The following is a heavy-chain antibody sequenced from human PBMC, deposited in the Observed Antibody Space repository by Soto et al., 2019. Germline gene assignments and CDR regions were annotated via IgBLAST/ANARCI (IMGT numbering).Heavy chain of an antibody. J-gene: IGHJ4*02. CDR2: IYYSGST. CDR3: ARDNYGDYFDY. CDR1: SGSISSYY. D-gene: IGHD4-17*01. V-gene: IGHV4-59*01. Sequence: PSETLSLTCTFSSGSISSYYWSWIRQPPGKGLEWIGYIYYSGSTNYNPSLKSRVTISVDTSKNQFSLKLSSVTAADTAVYYCARDNYGDYFDYWGQGTLVTVS.